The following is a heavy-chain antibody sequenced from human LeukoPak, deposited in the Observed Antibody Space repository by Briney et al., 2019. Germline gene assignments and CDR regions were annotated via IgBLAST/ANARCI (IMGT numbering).Heavy chain of an antibody. D-gene: IGHD2-8*01. V-gene: IGHV1-69*04. CDR1: GGTLSNYA. J-gene: IGHJ6*02. Sequence: ASVKVSCKASGGTLSNYAISRVRQAPGQGLEWMGRIIPILGIANYAQKFQGRVTITADKSTSTAYMELSSLRSEDTAVYYCARENGENGMDVWGQGTTVTVSS. CDR2: IIPILGIA. CDR3: ARENGENGMDV.